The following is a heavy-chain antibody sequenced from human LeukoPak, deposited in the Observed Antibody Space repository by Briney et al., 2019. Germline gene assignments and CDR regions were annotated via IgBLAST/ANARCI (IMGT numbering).Heavy chain of an antibody. D-gene: IGHD3-22*01. CDR3: ARGGGYDSGVFDF. CDR1: GVSINIYY. CDR2: SHGSGST. J-gene: IGHJ4*02. V-gene: IGHV4-4*07. Sequence: SETLSLTCNVSGVSINIYYWSWLRQTPGKGLEWIGRSHGSGSTNYNPSLKNRVTISINKSKNHLSLSLRSVTSADTALYFCARGGGYDSGVFDFWGQGTLVTVSS.